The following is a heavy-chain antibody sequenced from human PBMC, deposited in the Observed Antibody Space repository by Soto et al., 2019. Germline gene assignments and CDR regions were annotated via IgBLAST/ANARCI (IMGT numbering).Heavy chain of an antibody. J-gene: IGHJ4*02. D-gene: IGHD5-12*01. CDR1: GFTFSSYA. Sequence: GGSLRLSCPASGFTFSSYAMTWVRRAQGKGLEWVSAISGSGGSTYYADSMRGRFTISRNNSKNTRYLQMNRRRAEDTAVYYCATDDAIYQWLRFDYWGQGTLVTVFS. V-gene: IGHV3-23*01. CDR3: ATDDAIYQWLRFDY. CDR2: ISGSGGST.